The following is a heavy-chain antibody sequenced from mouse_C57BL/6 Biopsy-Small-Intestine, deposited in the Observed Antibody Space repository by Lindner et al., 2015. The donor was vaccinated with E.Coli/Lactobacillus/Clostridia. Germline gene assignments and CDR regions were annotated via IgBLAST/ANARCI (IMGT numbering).Heavy chain of an antibody. Sequence: SVKVSCKASGYTLSSYYMNWVRQAPGQGVEWMGIINPNTGGATYAQMFQGRVTLTRDTSTNTFYMELTSLRSEDTSVYYCAKSYGFGGYSEYYLDYWGQGTLVTVSS. CDR2: INPNTGGA. V-gene: IGHV1-64*01. J-gene: IGHJ4*01. CDR3: AKSYGFGGYSEYYLDY. CDR1: GYTLSSYY. D-gene: IGHD2-2*01.